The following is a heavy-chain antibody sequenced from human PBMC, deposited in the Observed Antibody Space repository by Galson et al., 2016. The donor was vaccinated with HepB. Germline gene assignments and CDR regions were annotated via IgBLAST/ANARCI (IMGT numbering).Heavy chain of an antibody. CDR3: ARRHEYCPPVGCSVDY. V-gene: IGHV3-30*03. J-gene: IGHJ4*02. CDR2: DSMDGGRK. D-gene: IGHD2/OR15-2a*01. Sequence: SLRLSCAASGFTFSNYGMHWVRQAPGKGLEWVAADSMDGGRKFYADSVKGRFTISRHNSNSMLFLQMSSLRADDTAVYYCARRHEYCPPVGCSVDYWGQGTLVSVSS. CDR1: GFTFSNYG.